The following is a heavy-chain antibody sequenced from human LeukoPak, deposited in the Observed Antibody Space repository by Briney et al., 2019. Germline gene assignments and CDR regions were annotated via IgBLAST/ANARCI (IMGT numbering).Heavy chain of an antibody. V-gene: IGHV1-69*13. Sequence: SVKVPCKASGGTFSSYAISWVRHAPGQGLEWMGGIIPIYATANYAQKFQGRVTITEDQSKSTAYMELSSLRSEDTAVYYCARASTPYGSGSLDAFDIWGQGTMVTVSS. J-gene: IGHJ3*02. D-gene: IGHD3-10*01. CDR3: ARASTPYGSGSLDAFDI. CDR1: GGTFSSYA. CDR2: IIPIYATA.